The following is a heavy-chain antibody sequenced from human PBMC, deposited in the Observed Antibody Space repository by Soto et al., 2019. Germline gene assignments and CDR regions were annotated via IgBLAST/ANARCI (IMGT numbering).Heavy chain of an antibody. CDR2: IWYDGSVK. CDR1: GFTFSSYG. CDR3: ARANTPSSSSRRYYYYYGIDV. J-gene: IGHJ6*02. V-gene: IGHV3-33*01. Sequence: GGSLRLSCATSGFTFSSYGMHWVRQAPGKGLEWVAVIWYDGSVKYYADSVKGRFTISRDNSKNTLFLQMNSLRAEDTAVYYCARANTPSSSSRRYYYYYGIDVWGQGTTVTVSS. D-gene: IGHD6-19*01.